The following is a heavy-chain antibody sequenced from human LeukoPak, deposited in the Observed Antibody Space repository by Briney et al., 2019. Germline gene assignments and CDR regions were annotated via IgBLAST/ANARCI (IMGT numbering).Heavy chain of an antibody. CDR1: GFTFSSAW. CDR3: AKTARWLLRAGSYFDY. Sequence: GGSLRLSCVASGFTFSSAWMTWVRQAPGKGLEWVSAISGSGGSTYYADSVKGRFTISRDNSKNTLYLQMNSLRAEDTAVYYCAKTARWLLRAGSYFDYWGQGTLVTVSS. CDR2: ISGSGGST. J-gene: IGHJ4*02. V-gene: IGHV3-23*01. D-gene: IGHD3-10*01.